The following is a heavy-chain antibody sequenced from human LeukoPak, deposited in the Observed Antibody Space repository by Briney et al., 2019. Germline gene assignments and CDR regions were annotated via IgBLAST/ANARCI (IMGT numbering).Heavy chain of an antibody. V-gene: IGHV1-3*01. CDR1: GYTFTSYA. D-gene: IGHD6-19*01. J-gene: IGHJ4*02. Sequence: ASVKTSCKASGYTFTSYAIHWVRQAPGQRLEWMGLINAANGNTRYSQTFQDRVTITRDTSASTAYMELSSLRSEDTAVYYCARAYDSGCNYWGQGTLVTVSS. CDR2: INAANGNT. CDR3: ARAYDSGCNY.